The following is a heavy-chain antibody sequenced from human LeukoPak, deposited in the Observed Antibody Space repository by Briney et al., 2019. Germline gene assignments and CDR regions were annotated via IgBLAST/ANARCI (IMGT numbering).Heavy chain of an antibody. CDR3: ARTFHDYGDYGGYYYYMDV. V-gene: IGHV4-61*02. CDR2: IYTSGST. D-gene: IGHD4-17*01. Sequence: SQTLSLTCTVSGGSISSGSYYWSWIRQPAGKGLEWIGRIYTSGSTNYNPSLKSRVTMSVDTSKNQFSLKLSSVTAADTAVYYCARTFHDYGDYGGYYYYMDVWGKGTTVTVSS. CDR1: GGSISSGSYY. J-gene: IGHJ6*03.